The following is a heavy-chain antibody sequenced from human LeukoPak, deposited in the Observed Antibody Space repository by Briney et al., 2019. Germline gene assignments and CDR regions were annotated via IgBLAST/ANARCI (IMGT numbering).Heavy chain of an antibody. CDR2: ICSSGSTI. CDR3: ARDPSAGSES. D-gene: IGHD6-25*01. V-gene: IGHV3-48*03. J-gene: IGHJ4*02. CDR1: GFTFSSYE. Sequence: GGSLRLSCAASGFTFSSYEMNWVRQAPGKGLEWVSYICSSGSTIYYADSVKGRFTISRDNAKSSLYLQMNSLRVEDTAVYYCARDPSAGSESWGQGTLVTVSS.